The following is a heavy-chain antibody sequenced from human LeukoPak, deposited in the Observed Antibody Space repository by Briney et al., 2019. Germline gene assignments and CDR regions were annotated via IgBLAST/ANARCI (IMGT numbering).Heavy chain of an antibody. CDR1: GGTFSSYG. V-gene: IGHV1-69*13. Sequence: ASVKVSCKASGGTFSSYGISWVRQAPGQGLEWMGGIIPIFGTANYAQKFQGRVTITADESTSTAYMELSSLRSEDTAVYYCARGGAGAAALSYYYGMDVWGQGTTVTVSS. J-gene: IGHJ6*02. D-gene: IGHD6-13*01. CDR2: IIPIFGTA. CDR3: ARGGAGAAALSYYYGMDV.